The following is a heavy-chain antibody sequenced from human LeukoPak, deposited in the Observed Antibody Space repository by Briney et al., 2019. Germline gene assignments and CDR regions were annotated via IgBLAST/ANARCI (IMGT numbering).Heavy chain of an antibody. CDR1: GYTFTSYD. CDR3: AIRYGSGEKYYYYYYMDV. J-gene: IGHJ6*03. CDR2: MNPNSGNT. V-gene: IGHV1-8*01. D-gene: IGHD3-10*01. Sequence: ASVKVSCKASGYTFTSYDINWVRQATGQGLEWMGWMNPNSGNTGYAQKFQGRVTMTRNASISTAYMELSSLRSEDTAVYYCAIRYGSGEKYYYYYYMDVWGKGTTVTVSS.